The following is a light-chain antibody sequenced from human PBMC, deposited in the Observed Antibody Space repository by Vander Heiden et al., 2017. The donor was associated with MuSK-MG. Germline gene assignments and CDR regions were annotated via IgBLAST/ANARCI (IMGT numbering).Light chain of an antibody. CDR2: GAS. V-gene: IGKV3-20*01. J-gene: IGKJ1*01. CDR1: QSVRSSY. Sequence: EIVLTPSPGTLSLSPGERATLSCRASQSVRSSYLAWYQQKPGQAPRLLIYGASSRATGIPDRFSGSGSGTDFTLTITRLEPEDFAVYYCQHYVSSPWTFGQGTNVEIK. CDR3: QHYVSSPWT.